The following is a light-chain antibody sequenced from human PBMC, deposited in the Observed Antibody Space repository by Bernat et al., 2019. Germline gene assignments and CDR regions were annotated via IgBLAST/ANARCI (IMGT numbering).Light chain of an antibody. CDR2: QDD. Sequence: SYELTQPPSVSVSPGQTASITCSGDKLGSKYTCWYQQKPGQSPVVVIYQDDKRPSGIPERFSGSHSGNTATLTISGAQAMDEAEYYCRAWDSSTGVFGGGTKLTVL. CDR1: KLGSKY. V-gene: IGLV3-1*01. J-gene: IGLJ3*02. CDR3: RAWDSSTGV.